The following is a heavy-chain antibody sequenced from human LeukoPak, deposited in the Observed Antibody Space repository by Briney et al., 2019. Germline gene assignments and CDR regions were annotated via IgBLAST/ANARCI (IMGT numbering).Heavy chain of an antibody. D-gene: IGHD2/OR15-2a*01. CDR2: IYSGGST. CDR1: GFTVSSNY. J-gene: IGHJ4*02. V-gene: IGHV3-66*02. CDR3: ARDPRALYYFDY. Sequence: GGSLRLSCAASGFTVSSNYMTWVRQAPGKGLEWVSIIYSGGSTNYADSVKGRFTISRDNSKNTLYLQMNSLRAEDTAVYYCARDPRALYYFDYWGQGTLVTVSS.